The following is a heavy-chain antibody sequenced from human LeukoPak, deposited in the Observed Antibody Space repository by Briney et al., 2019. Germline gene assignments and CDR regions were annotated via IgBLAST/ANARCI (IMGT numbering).Heavy chain of an antibody. V-gene: IGHV4-59*08. CDR3: ARRYSSGWSPPWWFDP. CDR2: IYYSGGT. Sequence: SETLSLTCSVSGGSISNYFWTWIRQPPGKGLEWIGYIYYSGGTNYNPSLKSRVTISVDTSKNQFSLKLRSVTAADTAVYYCARRYSSGWSPPWWFDPWGQGTLVTVSS. CDR1: GGSISNYF. D-gene: IGHD6-19*01. J-gene: IGHJ5*02.